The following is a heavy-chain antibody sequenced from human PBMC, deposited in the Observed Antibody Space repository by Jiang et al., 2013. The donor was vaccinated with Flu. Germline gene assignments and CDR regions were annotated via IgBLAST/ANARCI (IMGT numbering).Heavy chain of an antibody. CDR3: AHRDYLGEDFWSGNNWFDP. D-gene: IGHD3-3*01. J-gene: IGHJ5*02. CDR2: DDDK. Sequence: DDDKRYSPSLRSRLTITKDTSKNQVVLTMTNMDPVDTATYYCAHRDYLGEDFWSGNNWFDPWGQGTLVTVSS. V-gene: IGHV2-5*02.